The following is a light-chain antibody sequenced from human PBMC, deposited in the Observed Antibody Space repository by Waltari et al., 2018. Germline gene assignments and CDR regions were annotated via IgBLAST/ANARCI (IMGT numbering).Light chain of an antibody. CDR1: SSDVGGYNY. V-gene: IGLV2-14*03. Sequence: QSALTQPASVSGSPGQSITISCPGTSSDVGGYNYVSWYQQHPGKAPKLRIFDVSNRPSGVSSRFSGSKSGNTASLTISGLQAQDEADYYCSSYISSDTLELFGGGTSLTVL. CDR3: SSYISSDTLEL. CDR2: DVS. J-gene: IGLJ2*01.